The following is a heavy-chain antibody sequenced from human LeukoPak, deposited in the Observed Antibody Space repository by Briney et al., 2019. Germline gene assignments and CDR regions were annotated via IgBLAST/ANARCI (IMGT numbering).Heavy chain of an antibody. J-gene: IGHJ3*02. CDR3: AGDWFGAFDI. D-gene: IGHD3-10*01. CDR1: GFTFSNYA. Sequence: GGSLRLSCAASGFTFSNYAMSWVRQAPGKGLEWVSGISGSGGSTYYADSVKGRLTISRDNSKNTLYLQMDSLRAEDTAVYYCAGDWFGAFDIWGQGTMVTVSS. V-gene: IGHV3-23*01. CDR2: ISGSGGST.